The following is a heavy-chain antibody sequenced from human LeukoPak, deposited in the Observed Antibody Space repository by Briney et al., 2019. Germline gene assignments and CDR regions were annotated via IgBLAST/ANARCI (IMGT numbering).Heavy chain of an antibody. D-gene: IGHD3-3*01. CDR2: INPNSGGT. J-gene: IGHJ4*02. V-gene: IGHV1-2*06. Sequence: GASVTVSCKASGYTFTGYYMHWVRQAPGQGLEWMGRINPNSGGTNYAQKFRGRVTMTRDTSISTAYMELSRLRSDDTAVYYCAREYDSITTILNSWGQGALVTVSS. CDR3: AREYDSITTILNS. CDR1: GYTFTGYY.